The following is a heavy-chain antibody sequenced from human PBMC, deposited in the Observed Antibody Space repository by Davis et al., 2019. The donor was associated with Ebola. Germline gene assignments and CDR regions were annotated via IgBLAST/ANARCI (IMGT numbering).Heavy chain of an antibody. J-gene: IGHJ4*02. CDR2: ISGSGGNT. V-gene: IGHV3-23*01. D-gene: IGHD4-23*01. CDR3: ANLDYGDNSGFDY. CDR1: GFTFNSYG. Sequence: GESLKISCGTSGFTFNSYGMNWVRQAPGKGLEWVSYISGSGGNTYYADSVKGRFTISRDNSKSTLYLQMNSLRAEDTAVYYCANLDYGDNSGFDYWGQGTLVTVSS.